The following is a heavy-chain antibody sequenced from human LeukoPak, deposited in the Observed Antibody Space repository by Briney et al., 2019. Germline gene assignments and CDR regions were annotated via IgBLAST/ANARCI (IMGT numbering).Heavy chain of an antibody. CDR2: ISAYNGNA. CDR3: ARTVDSYNWRENWFDP. J-gene: IGHJ5*02. CDR1: GYTFSRYG. D-gene: IGHD1-20*01. V-gene: IGHV1-18*01. Sequence: ASVKVSCKASGYTFSRYGISWVRQAPGHGLEWVGWISAYNGNAKYAQTLQGRVTMTTDTSTSTAYMELRSLTSDDTAVYYCARTVDSYNWRENWFDPWGQGTLVTVSS.